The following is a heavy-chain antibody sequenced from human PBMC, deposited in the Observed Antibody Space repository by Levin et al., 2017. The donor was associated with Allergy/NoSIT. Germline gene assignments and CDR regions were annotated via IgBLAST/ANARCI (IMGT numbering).Heavy chain of an antibody. V-gene: IGHV4-34*01. Sequence: SETLSLTCAVYDVTFSGFSWTWIRQPPGKGLEWIGDINHRDNTNYNPSLKSRATISIDTSKNQVSLRLSSVTAADTAVYYCARGGRGLTGLNRLYGRMYFDYWGQGTLFTVSS. J-gene: IGHJ4*02. CDR2: INHRDNT. CDR1: DVTFSGFS. D-gene: IGHD3-9*01. CDR3: ARGGRGLTGLNRLYGRMYFDY.